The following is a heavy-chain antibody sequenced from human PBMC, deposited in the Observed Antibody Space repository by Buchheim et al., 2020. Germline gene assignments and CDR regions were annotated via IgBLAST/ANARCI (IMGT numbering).Heavy chain of an antibody. CDR1: GFTFSSYA. CDR2: ISYDGSNK. J-gene: IGHJ1*01. V-gene: IGHV3-30-3*01. CDR3: ARGHSSGWYLSYFQH. D-gene: IGHD6-19*01. Sequence: QVQLVESGGGVVQPGRSLRLSCAASGFTFSSYAMHWVRQAPGKGLEWVAVISYDGSNKYYADSVKGRFTISRDNSKNTLYSQMNSLRAEDTAVYYCARGHSSGWYLSYFQHWGQGTL.